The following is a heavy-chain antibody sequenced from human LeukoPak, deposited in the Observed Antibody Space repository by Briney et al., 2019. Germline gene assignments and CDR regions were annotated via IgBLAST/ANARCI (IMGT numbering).Heavy chain of an antibody. D-gene: IGHD6-19*01. CDR3: ARVAGWHWFDP. CDR1: GFTVRSSY. V-gene: IGHV3-53*01. Sequence: GGSLRLSCAASGFTVRSSYMSWVRQAPGKGLEWVSVIYSGGSPDYADSAKGRFTISRDNSKNTVYLQMNNMRVDDTAVYYCARVAGWHWFDPWGQGTLVTVSS. CDR2: IYSGGSP. J-gene: IGHJ5*02.